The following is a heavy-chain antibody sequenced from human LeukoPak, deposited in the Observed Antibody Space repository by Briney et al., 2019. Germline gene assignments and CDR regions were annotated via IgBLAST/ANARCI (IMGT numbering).Heavy chain of an antibody. D-gene: IGHD3-3*01. J-gene: IGHJ4*02. CDR1: GFTFSSYG. Sequence: PGGSLRLSCAASGFTFSSYGMHWVRQAPGKGLEWVAVTSYDGSNKYYADSVKGRFTISRDNSKNTLYLQMNSLRAEDTAVYYCARAPGGVWSGYYPPDYWGQGTLVTVSS. CDR3: ARAPGGVWSGYYPPDY. CDR2: TSYDGSNK. V-gene: IGHV3-30*03.